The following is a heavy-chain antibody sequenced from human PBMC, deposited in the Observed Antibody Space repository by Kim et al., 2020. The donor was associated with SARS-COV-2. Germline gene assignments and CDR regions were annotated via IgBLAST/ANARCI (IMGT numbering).Heavy chain of an antibody. J-gene: IGHJ3*02. V-gene: IGHV4-59*01. CDR2: RRST. CDR3: ARNNALDI. Sequence: RRSTNCNPALKSRVTISLDTSKNQFSLKLNSVTAADTAVYYCARNNALDIWGQGTMVTVSS.